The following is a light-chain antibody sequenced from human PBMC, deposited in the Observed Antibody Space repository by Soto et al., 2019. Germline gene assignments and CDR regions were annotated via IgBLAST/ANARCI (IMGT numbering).Light chain of an antibody. CDR3: QQYNNWPLT. CDR2: DAS. V-gene: IGKV3-15*01. Sequence: EIVMTQSPATLSVSPGERATLSCRASQSVSSNLAWYQQKPGQAPRLLIYDASTRATGIPARFSGSGSGTEFTLTISSLQSEDFAVYYCQQYNNWPLTFVGGTNVEIK. CDR1: QSVSSN. J-gene: IGKJ4*01.